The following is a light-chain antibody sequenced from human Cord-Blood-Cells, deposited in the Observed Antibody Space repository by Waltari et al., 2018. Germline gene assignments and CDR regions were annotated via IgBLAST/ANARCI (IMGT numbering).Light chain of an antibody. CDR3: SSYAGSNNFV. Sequence: QSALTQPPSASGSPGQSVTISCTGTSSDVGGYNPVSLYQQHPGKAPKLMIYEVSKRPSGVPDRFSGSKSGNTASLTVSGLQAEDEADYYCSSYAGSNNFVFGTGTKVTVL. CDR1: SSDVGGYNP. CDR2: EVS. J-gene: IGLJ1*01. V-gene: IGLV2-8*01.